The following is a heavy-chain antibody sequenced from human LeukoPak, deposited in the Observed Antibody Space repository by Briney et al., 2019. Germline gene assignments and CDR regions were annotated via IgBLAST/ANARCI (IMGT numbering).Heavy chain of an antibody. CDR1: GFTFSSYA. CDR3: ARGAIAARAEYLQH. J-gene: IGHJ1*01. Sequence: GGSLRLSCAASGFTFSSYAMHWVRQAPGKGLEWVAVISYDGSNKYYADSVKGRFTISRDNSKNTLYLQMNSLRAEDTAVYYCARGAIAARAEYLQHWGQGTLVTVSS. D-gene: IGHD6-6*01. V-gene: IGHV3-30-3*01. CDR2: ISYDGSNK.